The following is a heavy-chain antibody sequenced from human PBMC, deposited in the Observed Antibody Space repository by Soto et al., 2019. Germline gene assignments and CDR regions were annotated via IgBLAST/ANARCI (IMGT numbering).Heavy chain of an antibody. CDR3: TTRFSATSSWYDY. Sequence: GESLKISCAASGFTFSNAWMNWVRQAPGKGLEWVGRIKSKTDGGTTDYAAPVKGRFTISRDDSKNTLYLQMNSLKTEDTAVYYCTTRFSATSSWYDYWGQGTLVTVSS. J-gene: IGHJ4*02. D-gene: IGHD6-13*01. CDR2: IKSKTDGGTT. CDR1: GFTFSNAW. V-gene: IGHV3-15*07.